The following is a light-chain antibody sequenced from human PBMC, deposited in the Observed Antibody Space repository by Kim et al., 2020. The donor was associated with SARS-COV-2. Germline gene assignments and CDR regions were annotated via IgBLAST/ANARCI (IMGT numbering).Light chain of an antibody. CDR3: QAWDSSTAGV. CDR2: QDS. CDR1: KWGDKY. Sequence: VSPGQTASITCSGDKWGDKYACWYQQKPGQSPVLVIYQDSKRPSGIPERFSGSNSGNTATLTISGTQAMDEADYYCQAWDSSTAGVFGTGTKVTVL. J-gene: IGLJ1*01. V-gene: IGLV3-1*01.